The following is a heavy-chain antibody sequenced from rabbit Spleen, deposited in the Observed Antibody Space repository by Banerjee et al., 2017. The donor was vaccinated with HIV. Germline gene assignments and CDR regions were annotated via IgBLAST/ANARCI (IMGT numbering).Heavy chain of an antibody. CDR1: GFSFSDRDV. D-gene: IGHD2-1*01. CDR3: ARGSATMTMVITGYFFNL. Sequence: QEQLEESGGGLVKPEGSLILTCKASGFSFSDRDVMCWVRQAPGKGLEWIACINTATGKAVYASWAKGRFTISKTSSTTVTLQMTSLTAADTATYFCARGSATMTMVITGYFFNLWGPGTLVTVS. V-gene: IGHV1S45*01. CDR2: INTATGKA. J-gene: IGHJ4*01.